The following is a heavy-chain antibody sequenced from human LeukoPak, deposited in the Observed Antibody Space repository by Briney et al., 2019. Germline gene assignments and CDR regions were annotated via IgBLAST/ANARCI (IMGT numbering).Heavy chain of an antibody. CDR1: GYSFTSYW. J-gene: IGHJ4*02. D-gene: IGHD6-19*01. CDR3: ARRSSGWYEDY. V-gene: IGHV5-51*01. CDR2: IYPDDSDT. Sequence: GESLKISCKTSGYSFTSYWIAWVRQMPGKGLEWMGIIYPDDSDTRYSPSFQGQVTISADKSISTTYLQWNSLKASDTAMYYCARRSSGWYEDYWGQGTLVTVYS.